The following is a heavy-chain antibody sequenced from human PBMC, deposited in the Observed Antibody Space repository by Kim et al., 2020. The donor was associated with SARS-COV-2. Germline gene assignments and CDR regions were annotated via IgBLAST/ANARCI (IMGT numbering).Heavy chain of an antibody. D-gene: IGHD6-19*01. CDR3: AKDRKGRIEVAGSCDY. V-gene: IGHV3-23*01. Sequence: SVKGRFTITRDNSKNTLYLQMNSLRAEDTAVYDCAKDRKGRIEVAGSCDYWGQGTLVTVSS. J-gene: IGHJ4*02.